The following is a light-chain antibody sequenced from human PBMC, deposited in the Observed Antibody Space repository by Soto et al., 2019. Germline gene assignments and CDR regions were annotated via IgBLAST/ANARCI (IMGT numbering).Light chain of an antibody. V-gene: IGKV3D-20*02. CDR2: GAS. CDR1: LSVSNNY. CDR3: QHRSNWPPSIT. Sequence: EIVLTQSPGTLSLSPGERATLSFRASLSVSNNYLAWYQQKPGQAPRLLIYGASNTATGIPDRFSGSGSGTDSTLTISSLEPEDFAVYYCQHRSNWPPSITFGQGTRLEIK. J-gene: IGKJ5*01.